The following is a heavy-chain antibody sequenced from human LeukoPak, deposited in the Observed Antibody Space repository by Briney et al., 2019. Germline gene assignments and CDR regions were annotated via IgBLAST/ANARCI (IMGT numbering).Heavy chain of an antibody. J-gene: IGHJ4*02. V-gene: IGHV3-30*03. CDR3: ARDSLGGDY. CDR2: ISDDGRNK. CDR1: GFSFISYG. Sequence: GGSLRLSCAASGFSFISYGMHWVRQAPGKGLEWVGVISDDGRNKKYADSVKGRFTISRDNSKDTLYLQMNSLRDEDTAVYYCARDSLGGDYWGQGTLVTVSS. D-gene: IGHD3-16*01.